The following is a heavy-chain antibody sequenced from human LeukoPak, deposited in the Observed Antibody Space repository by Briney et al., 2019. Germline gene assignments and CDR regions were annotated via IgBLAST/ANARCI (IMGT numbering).Heavy chain of an antibody. V-gene: IGHV3-48*03. CDR1: GFTFRSYE. J-gene: IGHJ3*02. D-gene: IGHD3-9*01. CDR2: LCSSGSTI. Sequence: GGSLRLSCAASGFTFRSYEMNWGRQAPGKGVEGVSYLCSSGSTIYYADSVKGRFTISRDNAKNSLYLQMNSLRAEDTAVYYCARGPPGLRYFDWMSGSGDAFDIWGQGTMVTVSS. CDR3: ARGPPGLRYFDWMSGSGDAFDI.